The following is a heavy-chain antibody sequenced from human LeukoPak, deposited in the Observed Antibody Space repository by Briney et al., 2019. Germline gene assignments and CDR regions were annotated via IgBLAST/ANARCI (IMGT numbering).Heavy chain of an antibody. CDR2: LSSVGSNK. CDR1: GFTFCSFP. V-gene: IGHV3-30*01. CDR3: ARLAIKDIVVVPADTNDAFDI. D-gene: IGHD2-2*01. J-gene: IGHJ3*02. Sequence: SVTHSCAASGFTFCSFPRLWLTPAPGKGRVRAAQLSSVGSNKYYADSVKGRFTISRDNSKNTLYLQMNSLRAEDAAVYYCARLAIKDIVVVPADTNDAFDIWGQGTMVTVSS.